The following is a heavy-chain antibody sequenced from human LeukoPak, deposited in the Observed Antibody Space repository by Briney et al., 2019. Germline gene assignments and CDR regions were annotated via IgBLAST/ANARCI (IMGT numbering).Heavy chain of an antibody. CDR2: IYSGGST. V-gene: IGHV3-66*02. D-gene: IGHD6-19*01. CDR1: GFTVSSNY. J-gene: IGHJ6*02. CDR3: AKRTGWYPSGYYYYGMDV. Sequence: GGSLGLSCAASGFTVSSNYMSWVRQAPGKGLEWVSVIYSGGSTYYADSVKGRFTISRDDSKNTLYLQMNSLRAEDTAVYYCAKRTGWYPSGYYYYGMDVWGQGTTVTVSS.